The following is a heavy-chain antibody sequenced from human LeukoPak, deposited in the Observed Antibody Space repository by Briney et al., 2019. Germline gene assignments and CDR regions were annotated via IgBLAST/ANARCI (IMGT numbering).Heavy chain of an antibody. D-gene: IGHD4-17*01. CDR3: ARVVGDYTSAEYFQH. Sequence: SQTLSLTCTVSGGSISSGGYYWSWIRQHPGKGLEWIGNIYYSGSTYYNPSLKSRVTISVDTSKNQFSLKLSSVTAADTAVYYCARVVGDYTSAEYFQHWGRGTLVTVSS. CDR2: IYYSGST. CDR1: GGSISSGGYY. V-gene: IGHV4-31*03. J-gene: IGHJ1*01.